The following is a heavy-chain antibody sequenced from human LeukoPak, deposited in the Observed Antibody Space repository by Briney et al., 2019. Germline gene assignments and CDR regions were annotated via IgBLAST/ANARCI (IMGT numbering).Heavy chain of an antibody. CDR2: INHSGST. V-gene: IGHV4-34*01. Sequence: SETLSLTCAVYGGSFSGYYWSWIRQPPGKGLEWIGEINHSGSTDYNPSLKSRVTISVDTSKNQFSLKLSSVTAADTVVYYCARGKGSSWEYYFDYWGQGTLVTVSS. CDR3: ARGKGSSWEYYFDY. D-gene: IGHD6-13*01. CDR1: GGSFSGYY. J-gene: IGHJ4*02.